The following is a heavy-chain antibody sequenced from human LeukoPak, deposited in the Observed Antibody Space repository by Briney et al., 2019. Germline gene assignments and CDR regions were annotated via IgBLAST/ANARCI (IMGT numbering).Heavy chain of an antibody. CDR3: ARDYSIVGGTTNSWFDP. J-gene: IGHJ5*02. V-gene: IGHV4-4*07. Sequence: SETLCLSCAVSGGSISSYYWSWIRPTPGKGLEWIGRIYTIASNNSTPSIRGRVTMSVDTSKIQFSLRLRSVTAADASVYYCARDYSIVGGTTNSWFDPWGQGTLVTVSS. CDR1: GGSISSYY. CDR2: IYTIASN. D-gene: IGHD1-26*01.